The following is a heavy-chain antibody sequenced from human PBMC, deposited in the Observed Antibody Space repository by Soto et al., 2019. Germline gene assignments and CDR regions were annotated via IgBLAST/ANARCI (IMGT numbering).Heavy chain of an antibody. J-gene: IGHJ4*02. CDR1: GFTFSTSW. V-gene: IGHV3-7*01. CDR3: TRYLDF. CDR2: INQDGSEK. Sequence: GGSLRLSCAASGFTFSTSWMDWVRQTPGKGLEWVANINQDGSEKNYVDSVKGRFTISRDNAKNSLFLQMSSLTAGDSGLYYCTRYLDFWGQGTQVTVSS.